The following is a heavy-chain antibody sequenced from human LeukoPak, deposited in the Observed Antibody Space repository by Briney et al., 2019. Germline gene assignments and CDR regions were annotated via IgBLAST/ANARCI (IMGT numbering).Heavy chain of an antibody. CDR2: IYYSGST. V-gene: IGHV4-59*04. Sequence: SETLSLTCTVSGGSISSYCWSWIRQPPGKGLEWIGNIYYSGSTYYNPSLKSRVTISVDTSKNQFSLKLSSVTAADTAVYYCARSHWGIYYFDYWGQGTLVTVSS. CDR1: GGSISSYC. D-gene: IGHD3-16*01. J-gene: IGHJ4*02. CDR3: ARSHWGIYYFDY.